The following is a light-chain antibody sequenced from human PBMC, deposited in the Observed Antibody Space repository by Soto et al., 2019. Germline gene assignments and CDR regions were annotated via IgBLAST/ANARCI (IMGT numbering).Light chain of an antibody. V-gene: IGKV1-5*01. CDR3: QHYGGMWT. CDR1: QSITNT. J-gene: IGKJ5*01. Sequence: TEMTQTTSNLSSSGSNKVTITCQASQSITNTLAWYQQTPGKAPKVLIYDASSLESGVPSRFSGSGSGTEFILTISSLQPDDFATYCCQHYGGMWTFGQGTRLE. CDR2: DAS.